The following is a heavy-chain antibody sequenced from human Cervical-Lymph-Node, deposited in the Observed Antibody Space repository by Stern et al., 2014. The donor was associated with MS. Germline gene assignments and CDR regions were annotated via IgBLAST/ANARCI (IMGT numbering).Heavy chain of an antibody. CDR1: GFTFTSYD. D-gene: IGHD3-22*01. CDR2: INPSGGGT. V-gene: IGHV1-46*01. Sequence: VQLVQSGAEVRKPGASVKVSCKASGFTFTSYDIHWVRQAPGQGLEWMGKINPSGGGTNYAQRFQDRVTVTRDTSTNTVYMELSSLRSEDTAVYYCARDSYDIKLLFDFWGQEPLVTVPS. CDR3: ARDSYDIKLLFDF. J-gene: IGHJ4*02.